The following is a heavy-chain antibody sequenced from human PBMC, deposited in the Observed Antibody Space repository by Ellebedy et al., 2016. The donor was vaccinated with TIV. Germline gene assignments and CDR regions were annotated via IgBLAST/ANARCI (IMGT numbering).Heavy chain of an antibody. V-gene: IGHV4-34*01. CDR3: ARGGGAFDY. CDR2: INHSGST. J-gene: IGHJ4*02. Sequence: SETLSLXCAVYGGSFSGYYWSWIRQPPGKGLEWIGEINHSGSTNYNPSLKSRVTISVDTSKNQFSLKLSSVTAADTAVYYCARGGGAFDYWGQGTLVTVSS. D-gene: IGHD3-10*01. CDR1: GGSFSGYY.